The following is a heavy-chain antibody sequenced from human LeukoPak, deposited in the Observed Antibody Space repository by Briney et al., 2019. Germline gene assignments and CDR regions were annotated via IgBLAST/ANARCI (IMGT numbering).Heavy chain of an antibody. CDR3: AKDLDYYGSGSYYMGGGFDY. D-gene: IGHD3-10*01. J-gene: IGHJ4*02. CDR2: ISGSGGST. CDR1: GFTFSSYG. Sequence: GGSLRLSCAASGFTFSSYGMSWVRQAPGKGLEWVSAISGSGGSTYYADSVKGRFTISRDNAKNSLYLQMNSLRADDTALYYCAKDLDYYGSGSYYMGGGFDYWGQGILVTVSS. V-gene: IGHV3-23*01.